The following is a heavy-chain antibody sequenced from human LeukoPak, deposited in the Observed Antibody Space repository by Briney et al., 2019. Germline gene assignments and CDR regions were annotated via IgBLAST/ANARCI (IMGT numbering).Heavy chain of an antibody. Sequence: SETLSPTCTVSAYSISSGYYWGWLRQPPGKGLEWIGSIDHSGSTYYNLFLKSRVTISVDTPKNQFSLKLSSVTAADTAVYYCAKLAVTGGFDFWGQGTLVTVSS. CDR3: AKLAVTGGFDF. V-gene: IGHV4-38-2*02. CDR1: AYSISSGYY. CDR2: IDHSGST. D-gene: IGHD7-27*01. J-gene: IGHJ4*02.